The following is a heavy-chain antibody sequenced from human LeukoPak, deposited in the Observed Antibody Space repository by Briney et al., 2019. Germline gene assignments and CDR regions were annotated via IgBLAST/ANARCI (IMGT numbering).Heavy chain of an antibody. CDR1: GGSISSYY. CDR3: ARGAWAPNWFDP. J-gene: IGHJ5*02. V-gene: IGHV4-59*01. Sequence: PSETLSLTCTVSGGSISSYYWSWIRQPPGKGLEWIGYIYYSGSTNYNPSLKSRVTISVDTSKNQFPLKLSSVTAADTAVYYCARGAWAPNWFDPWGQGTLVTVSS. CDR2: IYYSGST. D-gene: IGHD7-27*01.